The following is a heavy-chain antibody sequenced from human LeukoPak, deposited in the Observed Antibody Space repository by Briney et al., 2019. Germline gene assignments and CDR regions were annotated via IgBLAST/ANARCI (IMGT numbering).Heavy chain of an antibody. CDR3: AKGTGRSTLNWFDP. D-gene: IGHD1-14*01. CDR2: ISWDGDNT. J-gene: IGHJ5*02. CDR1: GFTFDDYT. Sequence: GGSLRLSCAASGFTFDDYTMHWVRQAPGKGLEWVSLISWDGDNTYYADSVKGRFTISRDNSKNSLYLQMNSLRTEDTALYYCAKGTGRSTLNWFDPWGQGTLVTVSS. V-gene: IGHV3-43*01.